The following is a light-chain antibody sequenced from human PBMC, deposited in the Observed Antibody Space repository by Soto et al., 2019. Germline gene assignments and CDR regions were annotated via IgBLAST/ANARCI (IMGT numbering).Light chain of an antibody. J-gene: IGLJ2*01. CDR1: SGSIASGY. V-gene: IGLV6-57*02. CDR2: EDD. Sequence: NFMLTQPHSVSESPGKTVTTSCTGTSGSIASGYVQWYQQRPGSAPTTLIYEDDQRPAGVPDRFSGSIDTSSNSASLIISGLRTEDEADYYCQSTDGNSMVFGGGTKVTVL. CDR3: QSTDGNSMV.